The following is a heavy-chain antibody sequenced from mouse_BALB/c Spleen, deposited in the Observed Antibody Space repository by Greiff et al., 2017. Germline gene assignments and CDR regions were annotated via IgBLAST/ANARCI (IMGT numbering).Heavy chain of an antibody. CDR2: IYPGDGDT. J-gene: IGHJ4*01. Sequence: QVQLKESGAELARPGASVKLSCKASGYTFTSYWMQWVKQRPGQGLEWIGAIYPGDGDTRYTQKFKGKATLTADKSSSTAYMQLSSLASEDSAVYYCARSDYAMDYWGQGTSVTVSS. CDR1: GYTFTSYW. CDR3: ARSDYAMDY. V-gene: IGHV1-87*01.